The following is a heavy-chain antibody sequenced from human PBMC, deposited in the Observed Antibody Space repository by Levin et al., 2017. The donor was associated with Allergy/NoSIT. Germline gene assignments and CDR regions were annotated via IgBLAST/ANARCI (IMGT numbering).Heavy chain of an antibody. CDR1: GFTFNSYG. J-gene: IGHJ4*02. CDR3: AKEREGGATYFGS. Sequence: GESLKISCGTSGFTFNSYGMHWVRQAPGKGLEWVAVISYDGSKEYYADSVKGRFTISRDNSKNTLHLQMNSLRADDTAVYYCAKEREGGATYFGSWGQGTLVTVSS. D-gene: IGHD1-26*01. CDR2: ISYDGSKE. V-gene: IGHV3-30*18.